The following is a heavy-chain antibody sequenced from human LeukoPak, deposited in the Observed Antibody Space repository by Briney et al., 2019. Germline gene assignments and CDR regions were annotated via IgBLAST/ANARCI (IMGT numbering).Heavy chain of an antibody. V-gene: IGHV3-30*04. CDR3: PREGYDFWSGYHQYYYYGMDV. Sequence: PGGSLRLSRAASGFTLSSYAMHGVRQAPGKGLGWVAVISYDGSNKYYADSVKGGFTISRDNSKNTLYLQMTSLPDEDTAVYYCPREGYDFWSGYHQYYYYGMDVWGQGTTLTVPS. J-gene: IGHJ6*02. D-gene: IGHD3-3*01. CDR2: ISYDGSNK. CDR1: GFTLSSYA.